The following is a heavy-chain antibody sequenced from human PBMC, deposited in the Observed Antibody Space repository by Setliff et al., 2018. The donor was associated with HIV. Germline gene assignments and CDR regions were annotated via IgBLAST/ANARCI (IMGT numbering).Heavy chain of an antibody. J-gene: IGHJ4*02. CDR2: IYSSGST. CDR3: ARNTRAGDFDY. D-gene: IGHD3-10*01. Sequence: SETLSLTCSVSGVSISNYYWSWIRQPPGKGLEWIGFIYSSGSTNYNPSLKSRVTISVDTSKNQFSLKLNSVTAADTAVYYCARNTRAGDFDYWGQGTLVTISS. CDR1: GVSISNYY. V-gene: IGHV4-59*08.